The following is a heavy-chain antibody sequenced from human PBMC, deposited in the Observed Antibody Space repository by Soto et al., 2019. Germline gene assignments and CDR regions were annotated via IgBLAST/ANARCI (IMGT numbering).Heavy chain of an antibody. CDR3: ASPTVGYYNGMDV. D-gene: IGHD4-4*01. Sequence: QVQLVQSGAEVKKPGSSVKVSCKASGGTFSSYAISWVRQAPGQGLEWMGGIIPIFGTADYAQKFRGRVTITADESTSTGYMELSILRSEDTAVYYCASPTVGYYNGMDVWGQGTTVTVSS. CDR2: IIPIFGTA. CDR1: GGTFSSYA. V-gene: IGHV1-69*12. J-gene: IGHJ6*02.